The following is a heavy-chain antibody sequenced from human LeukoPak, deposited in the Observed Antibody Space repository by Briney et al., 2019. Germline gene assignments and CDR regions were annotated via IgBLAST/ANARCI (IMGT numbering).Heavy chain of an antibody. Sequence: PSETLSLTCAVYGGSFSGYYWSWIRQPPGKGLEWIGEINHSGSTNYNPSLKSRLTISVDTYKNQFPLKLSSVTAADTAVYYCARRAPHYYGSGSYYRYYYYYMDVWGKGTTVTISS. CDR3: ARRAPHYYGSGSYYRYYYYYMDV. D-gene: IGHD3-10*01. J-gene: IGHJ6*03. CDR2: INHSGST. CDR1: GGSFSGYY. V-gene: IGHV4-34*01.